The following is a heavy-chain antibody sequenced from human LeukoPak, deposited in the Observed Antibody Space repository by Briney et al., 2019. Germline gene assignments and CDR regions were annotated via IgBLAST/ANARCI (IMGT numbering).Heavy chain of an antibody. CDR2: ARNKASSYTT. J-gene: IGHJ4*02. V-gene: IGHV3-72*01. CDR1: GFTFSDHH. D-gene: IGHD5-12*01. CDR3: TRVGGGNDYDY. Sequence: GGSLRLSRAASGFTFSDHHMDWVRQAPGQGLDWVGRARNKASSYTTENAASVKGRFTTSRDDSKNSLYLQMNSLKTEDTAVYYCTRVGGGNDYDYWGQGTLVTVSS.